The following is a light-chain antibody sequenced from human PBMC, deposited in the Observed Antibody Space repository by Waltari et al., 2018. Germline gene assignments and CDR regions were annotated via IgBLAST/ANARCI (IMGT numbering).Light chain of an antibody. J-gene: IGLJ2*01. Sequence: QSVLTQPPSASAAPGQRVTISCSGRSSHICRYYVYWYQQPPGTAPKLLIYRNNQRPSGVPDRFSGAKSGTSASLAISGLRSEDEADYYCAGWDDSLSVVFGGGTKLTVL. CDR2: RNN. CDR3: AGWDDSLSVV. V-gene: IGLV1-47*01. CDR1: SSHICRYY.